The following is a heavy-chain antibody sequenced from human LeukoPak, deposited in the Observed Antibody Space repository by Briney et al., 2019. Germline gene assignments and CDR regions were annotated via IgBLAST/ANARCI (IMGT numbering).Heavy chain of an antibody. CDR2: IIPIFGTA. CDR1: NYTFTSYA. D-gene: IGHD5-24*01. CDR3: ARGSRDGYNPHY. Sequence: SVKVSCKASNYTFTSYAISWVRQAPGQGLEWMGGIIPIFGTANYAQKFQGRVTITADESTSTAYMELSSLRSEDTAVYYCARGSRDGYNPHYWGQGTLVTVSS. V-gene: IGHV1-69*13. J-gene: IGHJ4*02.